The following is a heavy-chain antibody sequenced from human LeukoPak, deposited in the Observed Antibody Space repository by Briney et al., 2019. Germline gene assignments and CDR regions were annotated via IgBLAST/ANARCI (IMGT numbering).Heavy chain of an antibody. CDR2: IFYSGST. V-gene: IGHV4-59*01. CDR1: GGSITHYY. D-gene: IGHD3-3*01. CDR3: ARNDFWSGSLRL. J-gene: IGHJ4*02. Sequence: PSETLSLTCTVSGGSITHYYWSWIRQPPGKGLGWVGYIFYSGSTTYNPSLKSRVTITLHTSKNQFSLKLTSVTAADTAVYYCARNDFWSGSLRLWGQGTLVTVSS.